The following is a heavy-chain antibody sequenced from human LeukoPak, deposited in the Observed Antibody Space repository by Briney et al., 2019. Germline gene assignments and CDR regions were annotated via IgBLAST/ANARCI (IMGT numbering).Heavy chain of an antibody. J-gene: IGHJ4*02. CDR3: ARVALAKGIDY. V-gene: IGHV3-21*01. D-gene: IGHD3-3*02. CDR1: GFTFSSYS. Sequence: GGTLRLSCAASGFTFSSYSMNWVRQAPGKGLEWVSSISSSSSYIYYADSVKGRFTISRDNAKNSLYLQMNSLRAEDTAVYYCARVALAKGIDYWGQGTLVTVSS. CDR2: ISSSSSYI.